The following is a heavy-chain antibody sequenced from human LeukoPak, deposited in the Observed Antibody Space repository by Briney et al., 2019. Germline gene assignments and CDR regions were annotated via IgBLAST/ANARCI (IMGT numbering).Heavy chain of an antibody. CDR3: ARLKELGLLY. V-gene: IGHV3-30*02. J-gene: IGHJ4*02. CDR2: IRFDGSYK. D-gene: IGHD1-7*01. CDR1: GFTFNSYG. Sequence: GGSLRLSCAASGFTFNSYGMHWVRQAPGKGLEWVAFIRFDGSYKDYADSVKGRFTISRDKSKNTLYLQMNSLRAEDTAVYYCARLKELGLLYWGQGTLVTVSS.